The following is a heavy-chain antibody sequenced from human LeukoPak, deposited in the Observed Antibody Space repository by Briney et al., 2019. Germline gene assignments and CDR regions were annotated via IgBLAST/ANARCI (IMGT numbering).Heavy chain of an antibody. D-gene: IGHD6-13*01. V-gene: IGHV3-30*18. J-gene: IGHJ4*02. CDR3: AKDLGSSWPYFDY. Sequence: GRSLRLSCAASGFTFSSYGMHWVRQAPGKGLEWVAVISYDGSNKYYADSVEGRFTISRDNPKNTLYLQMNSLRAEDAAVYYCAKDLGSSWPYFDYWGQGTLVTVSS. CDR1: GFTFSSYG. CDR2: ISYDGSNK.